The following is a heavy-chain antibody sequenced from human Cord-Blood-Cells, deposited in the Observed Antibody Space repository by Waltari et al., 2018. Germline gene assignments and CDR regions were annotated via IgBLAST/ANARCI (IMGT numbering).Heavy chain of an antibody. V-gene: IGHV3-30*04. D-gene: IGHD6-13*01. J-gene: IGHJ4*02. CDR2: ISYDGSNK. CDR3: AREGIAAAGTIDY. CDR1: GFPFRTSP. Sequence: QVQLVVSGGGVVQPGRSLRLSCAASGFPFRTSPSLWVRQAPGKGLEWVAVISYDGSNKYYADSVKGRFTISRDNSKNTLYLQMNSLRAEDTAVYYCAREGIAAAGTIDYWGQGTLVTVSS.